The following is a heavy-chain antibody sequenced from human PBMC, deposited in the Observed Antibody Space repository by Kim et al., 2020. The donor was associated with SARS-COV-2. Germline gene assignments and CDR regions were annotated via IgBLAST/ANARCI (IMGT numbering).Heavy chain of an antibody. CDR2: INAGNGNT. V-gene: IGHV1-3*01. J-gene: IGHJ4*02. CDR1: GYTFTSYA. CDR3: ARAYGSGSYYKGRPFGYYFGD. D-gene: IGHD3-10*01. Sequence: ASVKVSCKASGYTFTSYAMHWVRQAPGQRLEWMGWINAGNGNTKYSQKFQGRVTITRDTSASTAYMELSSLRSEDTAVYYCARAYGSGSYYKGRPFGYYFGDWGQGTLVTVSS.